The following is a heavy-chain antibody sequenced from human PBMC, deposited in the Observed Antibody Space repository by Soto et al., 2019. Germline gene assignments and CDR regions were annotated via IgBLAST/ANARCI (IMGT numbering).Heavy chain of an antibody. CDR1: GYTFTGYY. CDR3: AREVHAEAPAATAHDYYGMDV. V-gene: IGHV1-2*04. Sequence: ASVKVSCKASGYTFTGYYMHWVRQAPGQGLEWMGWINPNSGGTNYAQKFQGWVTMTRDTSISTAYMELSRVRSDDTAVYYCAREVHAEAPAATAHDYYGMDVWGRGTTVTVS. J-gene: IGHJ6*02. CDR2: INPNSGGT. D-gene: IGHD2-2*01.